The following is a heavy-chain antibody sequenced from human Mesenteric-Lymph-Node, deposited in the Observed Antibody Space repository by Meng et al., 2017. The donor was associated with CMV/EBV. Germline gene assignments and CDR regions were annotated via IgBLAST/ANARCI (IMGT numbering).Heavy chain of an antibody. D-gene: IGHD3-3*01. CDR2: ISWNSGSI. CDR3: ARLTYVVAAFWSGYPPYYFDY. V-gene: IGHV3-9*01. CDR1: GFAFDDYT. Sequence: GGSLRLSCAVSGFAFDDYTMHWVRQAPGKGLEWVSGISWNSGSIGYADSVKGRFTISRDNAKNSLYLLMNSLRAEDTALYYCARLTYVVAAFWSGYPPYYFDYWGQGTLVTVSS. J-gene: IGHJ4*02.